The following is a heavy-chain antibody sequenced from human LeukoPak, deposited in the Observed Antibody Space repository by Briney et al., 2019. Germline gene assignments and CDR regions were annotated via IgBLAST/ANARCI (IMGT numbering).Heavy chain of an antibody. D-gene: IGHD6-19*01. V-gene: IGHV3-30*01. CDR2: TSYDGSNA. Sequence: GSLRLSCAASGFIFSNYALHWVRQAPAKGLEWVAVTSYDGSNAYYADAVKGRFTISRDNSKNTLYLQMNNLGVDDTAVYYCAKDRGSGWSSIDYWGQGTLVTVSS. CDR1: GFIFSNYA. CDR3: AKDRGSGWSSIDY. J-gene: IGHJ4*02.